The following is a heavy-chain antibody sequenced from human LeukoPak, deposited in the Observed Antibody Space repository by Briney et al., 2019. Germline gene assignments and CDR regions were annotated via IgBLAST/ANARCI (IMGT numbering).Heavy chain of an antibody. CDR2: IKQDGSEK. V-gene: IGHV3-7*01. D-gene: IGHD2-15*01. Sequence: HPGGSLRLSCAASGFTFSSYWMSWVRQAPGKWLEWVANIKQDGSEKFYVDSVKGRFTISRDNAKSSLYLQMNSLRAEDTAVYYCARVREAATDYWGQGTLVTVSS. CDR1: GFTFSSYW. J-gene: IGHJ4*02. CDR3: ARVREAATDY.